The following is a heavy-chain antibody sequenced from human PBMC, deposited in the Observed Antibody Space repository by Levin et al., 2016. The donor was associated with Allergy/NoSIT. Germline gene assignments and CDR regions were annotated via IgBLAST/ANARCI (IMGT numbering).Heavy chain of an antibody. Sequence: ASVKVSCKASGYTFIDYYMHWVRQAPGQGLEWMGWINPNSGDTKYAQKFQGRVAMTRDTSINTAYMEVSRLRSDDTAVYYCARKVLPTAKGRFDPWGQGTLVTVSS. V-gene: IGHV1-2*02. CDR3: ARKVLPTAKGRFDP. D-gene: IGHD2-2*01. J-gene: IGHJ5*02. CDR1: GYTFIDYY. CDR2: INPNSGDT.